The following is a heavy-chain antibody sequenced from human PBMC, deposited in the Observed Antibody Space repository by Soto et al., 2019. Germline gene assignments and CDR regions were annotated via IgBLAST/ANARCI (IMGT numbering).Heavy chain of an antibody. J-gene: IGHJ4*02. V-gene: IGHV3-33*01. CDR2: IWYDGSNK. CDR3: ARDFGYSNSYFDY. Sequence: TGGSLRLSCAASGFTFSSYGMHWVRQAPGKGLEWVAVIWYDGSNKYYADSVKGRFTISRDNSKNTLYLQMNSLRAEDTAVYYFARDFGYSNSYFDYWGQGTLGTVSS. D-gene: IGHD4-4*01. CDR1: GFTFSSYG.